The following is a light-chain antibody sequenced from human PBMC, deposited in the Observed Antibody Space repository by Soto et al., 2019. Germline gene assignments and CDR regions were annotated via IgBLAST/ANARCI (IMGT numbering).Light chain of an antibody. Sequence: IALMQSPGTLSLSPGESATLSCRASQSVSSSYLAWYQQKPGQAPRLLIYGASTRATDMPGRFSGRGAGAEFTLTISSLQSEDFAVYYCQQYRSWPRTFGQGTKVDIK. J-gene: IGKJ1*01. V-gene: IGKV3-20*01. CDR1: QSVSSSY. CDR3: QQYRSWPRT. CDR2: GAS.